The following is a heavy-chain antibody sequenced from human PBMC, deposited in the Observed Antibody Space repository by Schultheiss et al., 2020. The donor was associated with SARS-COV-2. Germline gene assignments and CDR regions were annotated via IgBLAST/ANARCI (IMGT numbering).Heavy chain of an antibody. V-gene: IGHV4-59*10. Sequence: SETLSLTCAVYGGSFSGYYWSWIRQPAGKGLEWIGSISASGSTYYNPSLKSRVTISVDTSKNQFSLKMSSVTAADTAVYYCARHSPGGGYAYFDYWGQGTLVTVSS. CDR3: ARHSPGGGYAYFDY. J-gene: IGHJ4*02. D-gene: IGHD3-22*01. CDR2: ISASGST. CDR1: GGSFSGYY.